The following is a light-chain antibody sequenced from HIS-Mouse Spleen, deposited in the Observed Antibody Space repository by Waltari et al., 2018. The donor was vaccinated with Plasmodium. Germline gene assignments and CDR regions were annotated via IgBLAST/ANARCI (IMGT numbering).Light chain of an antibody. V-gene: IGLV3-10*01. CDR3: YSTDSSGNHRV. J-gene: IGLJ3*02. CDR1: ALHTKY. Sequence: SYELTQPPSVSVSPGQTAMITCSGAALHTKYDYWYQQKSGQAPVLVIYEDSKRPSRIPERFSGSSSGTMATLTISGAQVEDEADYYCYSTDSSGNHRVFGGGTKLTVL. CDR2: EDS.